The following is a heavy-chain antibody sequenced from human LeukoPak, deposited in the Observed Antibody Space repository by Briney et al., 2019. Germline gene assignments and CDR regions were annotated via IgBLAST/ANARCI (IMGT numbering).Heavy chain of an antibody. CDR3: ARTANFATGYYIDY. CDR1: RFTFSSYT. Sequence: GGSLRLSCAASRFTFSSYTMNWVRQAPGKGLEWVSSISGSSRHKYYADSVKGRFTISRDNAKNSLCLQMNSLRAEDTAVYYCARTANFATGYYIDYWGQGTLVTVSS. D-gene: IGHD3-3*01. J-gene: IGHJ4*02. V-gene: IGHV3-21*01. CDR2: ISGSSRHK.